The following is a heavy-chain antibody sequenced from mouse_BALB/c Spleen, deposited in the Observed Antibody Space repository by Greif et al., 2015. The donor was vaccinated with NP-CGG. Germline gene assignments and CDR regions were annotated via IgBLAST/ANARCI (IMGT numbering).Heavy chain of an antibody. CDR2: IDPENGDT. CDR1: GFNIKDYY. J-gene: IGHJ1*01. CDR3: NYGSSHWYFDV. V-gene: IGHV14-4*02. D-gene: IGHD1-1*01. Sequence: VQLQQSGAELVRSGASVKLSCTASGFNIKDYYMHWVKQRPEQGLEWIGWIDPENGDTEYAPKFQGKATMTADTSSNTAYLQLSSLTSEDTAVYYCNYGSSHWYFDVWGAGTTVTVSS.